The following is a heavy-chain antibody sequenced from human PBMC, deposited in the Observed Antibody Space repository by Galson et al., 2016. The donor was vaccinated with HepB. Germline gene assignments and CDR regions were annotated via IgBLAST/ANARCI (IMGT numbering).Heavy chain of an antibody. CDR2: ISPNNGNT. V-gene: IGHV1-18*04. CDR3: ARDLRIFGVASYGMDV. CDR1: GYTLTSYG. D-gene: IGHD3-3*01. J-gene: IGHJ6*02. Sequence: SVKVSCKASGYTLTSYGISWVRQAPGQGLEWMGCISPNNGNTNYAQKLQGRVTMTTDISTTTAYMELRSLRYEDTAVYYCARDLRIFGVASYGMDVWGQGTTVTVS.